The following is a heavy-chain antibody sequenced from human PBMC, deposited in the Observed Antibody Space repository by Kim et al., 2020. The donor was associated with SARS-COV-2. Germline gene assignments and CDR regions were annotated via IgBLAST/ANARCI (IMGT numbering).Heavy chain of an antibody. J-gene: IGHJ6*02. D-gene: IGHD1-1*01. V-gene: IGHV4-59*01. CDR3: ARFYWNDEYYYHMDV. Sequence: PSLTSRVTISVDTSKNQFSLKLFSVTAADTAVYYCARFYWNDEYYYHMDVWGRGTTVTVSS.